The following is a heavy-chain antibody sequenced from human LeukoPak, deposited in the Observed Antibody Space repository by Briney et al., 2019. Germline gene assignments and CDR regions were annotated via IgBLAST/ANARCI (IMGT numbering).Heavy chain of an antibody. V-gene: IGHV3-23*01. CDR2: ISSSGGRT. CDR3: TKEGGLYDSGGYFDY. D-gene: IGHD3-3*01. CDR1: GFTFNSYA. Sequence: GGSLRLSCAASGFTFNSYAMGWVRQAPGKGLEWVSNISSSGGRTYYADSVKGRFTFSRDDSKNTLYLQMNSLRAEDTAVYYCTKEGGLYDSGGYFDYWGQGTLVTVSS. J-gene: IGHJ4*02.